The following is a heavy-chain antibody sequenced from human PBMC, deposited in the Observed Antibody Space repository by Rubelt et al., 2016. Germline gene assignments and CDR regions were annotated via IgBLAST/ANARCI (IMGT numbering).Heavy chain of an antibody. CDR3: ARHGRRCFDL. V-gene: IGHV3-7*03. CDR2: IKQDGSEK. Sequence: VRQAPGKGLEWVANIKQDGSEKYYVDSVKGRFTISRDNAKNSLHLQMNSLRTEDTAVYYCARHGRRCFDLWGQGTLVTVSS. J-gene: IGHJ4*02.